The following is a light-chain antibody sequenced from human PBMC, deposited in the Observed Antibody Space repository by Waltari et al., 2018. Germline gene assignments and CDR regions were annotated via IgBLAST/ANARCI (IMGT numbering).Light chain of an antibody. J-gene: IGKJ4*01. CDR3: HQRSDWPLT. V-gene: IGKV3-11*01. CDR1: QSVGTY. Sequence: EIVLTQFPATLSLSPGERATLSCRTSQSVGTYLVWYQQKPGQAPRLLIYDASNRATGIPARFSGSGSGTDFTLTISYLEPEDFAVYYCHQRSDWPLTFGGGTKVEIK. CDR2: DAS.